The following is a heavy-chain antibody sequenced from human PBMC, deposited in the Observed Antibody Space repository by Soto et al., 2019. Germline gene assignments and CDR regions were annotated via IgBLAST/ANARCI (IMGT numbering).Heavy chain of an antibody. D-gene: IGHD2-2*01. Sequence: GASVKVSCTASGGTFSSYAISWVRQAPGQGLEWMGGIIPIFGTANYAQKFQGRVTITADESTSTAYMELSSLRSEDTAVYYCARDSPIVLVPAGHMDVWGQGTTVTV. J-gene: IGHJ6*02. CDR3: ARDSPIVLVPAGHMDV. V-gene: IGHV1-69*13. CDR2: IIPIFGTA. CDR1: GGTFSSYA.